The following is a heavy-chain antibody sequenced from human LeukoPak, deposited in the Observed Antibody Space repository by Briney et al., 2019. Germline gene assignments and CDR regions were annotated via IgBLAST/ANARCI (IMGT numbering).Heavy chain of an antibody. CDR2: ISGSGGST. J-gene: IGHJ4*02. V-gene: IGHV3-23*01. CDR3: ARDSSLQYSSSWYGFDY. CDR1: GFTFSSYA. Sequence: PGGSLRLSCAASGFTFSSYAMSWVRQAPGKGLEWVSAISGSGGSTYYADSVKGRFTISRDNSKNTLYLQMNSLRAEDTAVYYCARDSSLQYSSSWYGFDYWGQGTLVTVSS. D-gene: IGHD6-13*01.